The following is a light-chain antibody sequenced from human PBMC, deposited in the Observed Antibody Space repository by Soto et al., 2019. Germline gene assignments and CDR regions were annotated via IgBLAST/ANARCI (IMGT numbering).Light chain of an antibody. CDR1: QRVSSN. V-gene: IGKV3-15*01. Sequence: EIVMTQSPATLSVSPGERATLACRASQRVSSNLAWYQQKPGQAPRLLISGASTRATGIPARFSGSGSGTELTLTISSLQSEDFAVYYCQQYNYWPPWTFGQGTKVEIK. J-gene: IGKJ1*01. CDR3: QQYNYWPPWT. CDR2: GAS.